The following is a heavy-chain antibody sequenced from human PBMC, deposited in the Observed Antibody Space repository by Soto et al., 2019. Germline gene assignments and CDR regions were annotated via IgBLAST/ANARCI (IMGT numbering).Heavy chain of an antibody. CDR2: IYNNETF. Sequence: SETLSLTCSVSGASVSSGSFYWSWIRHPPGKGLEWIGFIYNNETFNYNPSLKSRVTLSVDPSKHQFSLKLSSVTAADTAVYYCAGVTLRYSSSHNFDSWGQGALVTVSS. J-gene: IGHJ4*02. V-gene: IGHV4-61*01. D-gene: IGHD6-19*01. CDR3: AGVTLRYSSSHNFDS. CDR1: GASVSSGSFY.